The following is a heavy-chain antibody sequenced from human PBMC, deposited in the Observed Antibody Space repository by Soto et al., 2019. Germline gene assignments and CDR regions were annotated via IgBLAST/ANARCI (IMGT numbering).Heavy chain of an antibody. J-gene: IGHJ6*02. D-gene: IGHD3-3*01. Sequence: GGSLRLSCAASGFTFSSYWMSWVRQAPGKGLEWVANIKQDGSEKCYVDSVKGRFTISRDNAKNSLYLQMNSLRAEDTAVYYCARDPNYDFWSGYYYGMDVWGQGTTVTVSS. CDR2: IKQDGSEK. CDR3: ARDPNYDFWSGYYYGMDV. V-gene: IGHV3-7*01. CDR1: GFTFSSYW.